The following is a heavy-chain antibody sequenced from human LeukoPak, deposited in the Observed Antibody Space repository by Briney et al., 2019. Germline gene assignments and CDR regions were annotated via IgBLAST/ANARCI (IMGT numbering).Heavy chain of an antibody. Sequence: PGGSLRLSCAASGFTFSNYALSWVRQAPGKGLEWVSTISSSVRNTYYADSMKGRFTISRDNSKNTLYLQMNSLRAEDTAVYYCARTPDYDFWSGYRYWGQGTLVTVSS. CDR1: GFTFSNYA. J-gene: IGHJ4*02. CDR2: ISSSVRNT. D-gene: IGHD3-3*01. CDR3: ARTPDYDFWSGYRY. V-gene: IGHV3-23*01.